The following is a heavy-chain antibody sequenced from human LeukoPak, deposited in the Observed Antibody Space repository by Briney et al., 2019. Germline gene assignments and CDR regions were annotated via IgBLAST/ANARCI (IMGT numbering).Heavy chain of an antibody. D-gene: IGHD4-23*01. V-gene: IGHV4-38-2*02. Sequence: SETLSLTCTVSGYSISSGYYWGWIRQPPGKGLEWIGSIYHSGSTYYNPSLKSRVTISVDTSKNQFSLKLSSVTAADTAVYYCASVVLGTTVVTPFDYWGQGTLVTVSS. CDR3: ASVVLGTTVVTPFDY. CDR1: GYSISSGYY. CDR2: IYHSGST. J-gene: IGHJ4*02.